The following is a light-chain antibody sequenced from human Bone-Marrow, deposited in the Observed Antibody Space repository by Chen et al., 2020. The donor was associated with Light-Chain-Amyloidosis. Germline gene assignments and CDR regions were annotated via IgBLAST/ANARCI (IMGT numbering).Light chain of an antibody. Sequence: QSALPQPASVSGSPGQSITISCTGTSSDVGGDNHVPWYQQHPDKAPKLMIYEVTNRPSWVPDRFSGSKSDNTASLTISGLQTEDEADYFCSSYTITNTLVFGSGTRVTVL. CDR3: SSYTITNTLV. V-gene: IGLV2-14*01. CDR1: SSDVGGDNH. CDR2: EVT. J-gene: IGLJ1*01.